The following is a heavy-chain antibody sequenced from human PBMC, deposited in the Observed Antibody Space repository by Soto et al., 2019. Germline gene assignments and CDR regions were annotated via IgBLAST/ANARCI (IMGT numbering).Heavy chain of an antibody. CDR3: SRILAVAYKDSYDY. V-gene: IGHV4-59*01. D-gene: IGHD6-19*01. J-gene: IGHJ3*01. CDR1: GGSISSYY. CDR2: IYYSWST. Sequence: QVQLQESGPGLVKPSETLSLTCTVSGGSISSYYWSWIRQPPGKGLEWIGYIYYSWSTNYNPSLKSRGTISVNTSKTQCVLKLSSVSDADTAVYYCSRILAVAYKDSYDYWGHGTMVNFSS.